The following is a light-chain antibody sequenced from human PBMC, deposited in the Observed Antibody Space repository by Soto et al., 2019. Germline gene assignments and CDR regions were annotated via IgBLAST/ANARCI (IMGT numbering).Light chain of an antibody. V-gene: IGLV3-21*02. Sequence: SYELTQTPSLSVAPGQTARIPCEGDNIGSISVHWYQQKPGQAPVLVVYDDYDRPSGIPERFSGSNSGHTATLTISRVEAGDEADYYCQVRDRGGDHVFFGGGTKVTVL. CDR1: NIGSIS. CDR2: DDY. CDR3: QVRDRGGDHVF. J-gene: IGLJ2*01.